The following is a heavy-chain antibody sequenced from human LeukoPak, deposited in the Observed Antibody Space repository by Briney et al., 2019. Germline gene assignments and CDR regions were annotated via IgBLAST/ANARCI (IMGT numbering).Heavy chain of an antibody. V-gene: IGHV3-15*01. J-gene: IGHJ3*02. CDR3: ARAVGPFDS. Sequence: PGGSLRLSCAASGFTLSNTWMSWVRQAPGKGLEWVGRIKSKTDGGTTDYAAPVKGRFTISGDDSENTLYLQMNSLRAEDTAVYYCARAVGPFDSWGQGTMVTVSS. CDR1: GFTLSNTW. CDR2: IKSKTDGGTT.